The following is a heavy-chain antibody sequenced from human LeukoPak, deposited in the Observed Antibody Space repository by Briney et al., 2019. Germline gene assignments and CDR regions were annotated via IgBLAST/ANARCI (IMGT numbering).Heavy chain of an antibody. V-gene: IGHV3-9*01. CDR1: GFTFDDCA. D-gene: IGHD1-20*01. J-gene: IGHJ4*02. CDR2: ISWNSGSI. Sequence: PGGSLRLSCAASGFTFDDCAMHWVRQAPGKGLEWVSGISWNSGSIGYADSVKGRFTISRDTSNKTAYLEMNSLRVDDTAVYYCARDVISRQMITLGLGFWGQGTRATVSS. CDR3: ARDVISRQMITLGLGF.